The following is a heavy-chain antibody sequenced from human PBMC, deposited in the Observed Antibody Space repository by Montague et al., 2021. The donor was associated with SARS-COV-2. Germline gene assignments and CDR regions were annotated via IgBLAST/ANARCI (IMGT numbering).Heavy chain of an antibody. D-gene: IGHD3-3*01. V-gene: IGHV4-31*03. Sequence: TLSLTCTVSGGSISSGGYYWSWIRQHPGKGLEWIGYIYYSGSTYYNPSLKSRVTISVDTSKNQFSLKLSSVTAADTAVYYCARGGTIFGVVIRPLDYWGQGTLVTVSS. CDR2: IYYSGST. CDR1: GGSISSGGYY. J-gene: IGHJ4*02. CDR3: ARGGTIFGVVIRPLDY.